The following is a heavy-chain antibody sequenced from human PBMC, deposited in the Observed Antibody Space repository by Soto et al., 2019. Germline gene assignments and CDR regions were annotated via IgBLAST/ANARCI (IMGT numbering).Heavy chain of an antibody. V-gene: IGHV4-30-4*01. CDR3: ARDRGIAAAHYGMDV. D-gene: IGHD6-13*01. CDR2: IYYSGST. Sequence: SETLSLTCTVSGGSISSGDYYWSWIRQPPGKGLEWIGYIYYSGSTYYNPYLKSRVTISVDTSKNQFSLKLSSVTAADTAVYYCARDRGIAAAHYGMDVWGQGTTVTVSS. J-gene: IGHJ6*02. CDR1: GGSISSGDYY.